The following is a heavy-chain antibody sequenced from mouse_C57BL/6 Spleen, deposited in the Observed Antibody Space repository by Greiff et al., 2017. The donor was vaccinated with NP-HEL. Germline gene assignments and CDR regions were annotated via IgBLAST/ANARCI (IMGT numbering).Heavy chain of an antibody. Sequence: VQLQQPGAELVKPGASVKMSCKASGYTFTSYWITWVKQRSGQGLEWMGDIYPGSGSTNYNEKFKSKATLTVDTSSSTAYMQLSSLTSEDSAVYYCARWVDDEREVYYAMDYWGQGTSVTVSS. CDR3: ARWVDDEREVYYAMDY. D-gene: IGHD1-1*02. CDR1: GYTFTSYW. V-gene: IGHV1-55*01. CDR2: IYPGSGST. J-gene: IGHJ4*01.